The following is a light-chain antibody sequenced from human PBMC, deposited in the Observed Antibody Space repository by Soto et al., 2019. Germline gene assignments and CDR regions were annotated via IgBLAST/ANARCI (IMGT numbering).Light chain of an antibody. J-gene: IGKJ1*01. V-gene: IGKV3-20*01. CDR2: GAS. Sequence: EIVWTQSPGSLSLSPGERATLSCRASQSVSSSYLAWYQQKPGQAPRLLIYGASSRATGIPDRFSGSGSGTDFTLTISSLEPEDFAVYYCQQYGSSPGTFGQGTKVDIK. CDR3: QQYGSSPGT. CDR1: QSVSSSY.